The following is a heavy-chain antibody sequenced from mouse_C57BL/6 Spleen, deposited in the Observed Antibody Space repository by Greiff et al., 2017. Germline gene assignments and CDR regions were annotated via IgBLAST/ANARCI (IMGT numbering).Heavy chain of an antibody. V-gene: IGHV1-50*01. CDR2: IDPSDSYT. CDR3: ARTRGVRFAY. CDR1: GYTFTSYW. Sequence: QVQLQQPGAELVKPGASVKLSCKASGYTFTSYWMQWVKQRPGQGLEWIGEIDPSDSYTNYNQKFKGKATLTVDTSSSTAYMQLSSLTSEDAAVYYCARTRGVRFAYWGQGTLVTVSA. J-gene: IGHJ3*01.